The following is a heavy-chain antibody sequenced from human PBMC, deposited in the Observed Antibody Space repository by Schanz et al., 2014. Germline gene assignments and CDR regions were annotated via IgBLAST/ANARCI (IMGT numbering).Heavy chain of an antibody. J-gene: IGHJ4*02. V-gene: IGHV3-74*01. D-gene: IGHD2-15*01. CDR2: LNFDETYT. CDR1: GFTFSGYW. Sequence: EVQLVESGGELIQPGGSLRLSCEASGFTFSGYWMHWVRQAPGKGLEWVSRLNFDETYTSYADSVKGRFTISRDNSKNTLYLQMSSLRTEDTAVYFCAGGRAVVTPLDFWGQGTLVTVSS. CDR3: AGGRAVVTPLDF.